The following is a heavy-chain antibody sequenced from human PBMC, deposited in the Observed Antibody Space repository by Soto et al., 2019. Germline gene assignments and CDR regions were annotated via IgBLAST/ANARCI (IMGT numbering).Heavy chain of an antibody. J-gene: IGHJ4*02. CDR1: GGSISSGDYY. CDR2: IYYSGST. D-gene: IGHD3-3*01. Sequence: TSETLSLTCAVSGGSISSGDYYWSWIRQPPGKGLEWIGYIYYSGSTYYNPSLKSRVTISVDTSKNQFSLKLSSVTAADTAVYYCASHTYYDFWSGYKYYFDYWGQGTLVTVSS. CDR3: ASHTYYDFWSGYKYYFDY. V-gene: IGHV4-30-4*01.